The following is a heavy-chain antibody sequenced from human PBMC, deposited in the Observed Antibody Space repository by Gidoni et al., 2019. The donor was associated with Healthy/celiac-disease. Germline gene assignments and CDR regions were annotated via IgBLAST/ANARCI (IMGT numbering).Heavy chain of an antibody. CDR1: GFPLLRHS. CDR2: ISSSSSTI. V-gene: IGHV3-48*02. Sequence: EVQLVESGGGLVQPGGSLRLSCAASGFPLLRHSMNWVRQAPGKGLEWVSYISSSSSTIYYADSVKGRFTISRDNAKNSLYLQMNSLRDEDTAVYYCAGDGYSYGDYYYYGMDVWGQGTTVTVSS. D-gene: IGHD5-18*01. J-gene: IGHJ6*02. CDR3: AGDGYSYGDYYYYGMDV.